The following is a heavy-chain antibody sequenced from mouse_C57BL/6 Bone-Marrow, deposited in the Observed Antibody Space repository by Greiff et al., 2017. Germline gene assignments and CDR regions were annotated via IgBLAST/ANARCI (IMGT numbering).Heavy chain of an antibody. J-gene: IGHJ4*01. CDR1: GYTFTSYW. Sequence: QVHVKQPGAELVMPGASVKRSCKASGYTFTSYWMHWVKQRPGQGLEWIGEIDPSDSYTNYNQKFKGKSTLTVDKSSSTAYMQLSSLTSEDAAVYYCAGVTARYAMDYWGQGTSVTVSS. V-gene: IGHV1-69*01. CDR3: AGVTARYAMDY. D-gene: IGHD1-2*01. CDR2: IDPSDSYT.